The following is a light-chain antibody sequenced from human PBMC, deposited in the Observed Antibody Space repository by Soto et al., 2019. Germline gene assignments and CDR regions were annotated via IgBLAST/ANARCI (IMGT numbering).Light chain of an antibody. CDR3: CSYAGSSTFERV. V-gene: IGLV2-23*03. CDR2: EGS. CDR1: SSDVGSYNL. J-gene: IGLJ2*01. Sequence: QSALTQPASVSGSPGQSIIISCTGTSSDVGSYNLVSWYQQHPGKAPKLMIYEGSKRPSGVSNRFSGSKSGNTASLTISGLQAEDEADYYCCSYAGSSTFERVFGGGTKLTVL.